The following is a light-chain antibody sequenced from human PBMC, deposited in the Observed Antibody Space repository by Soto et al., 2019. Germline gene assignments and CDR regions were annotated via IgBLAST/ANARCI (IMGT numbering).Light chain of an antibody. CDR2: EVS. CDR1: SSDVGGYNY. CDR3: TSYTSSSTLV. J-gene: IGLJ2*01. V-gene: IGLV2-14*01. Sequence: QSVLTQPASVSGSPGQSITISCTGTSSDVGGYNYVSWYQQHPGKAPKLMIYEVSNRPSGVSNRFSGSKSGNTASLTISGRQAGDEADYFCTSYTSSSTLVFGGGTK.